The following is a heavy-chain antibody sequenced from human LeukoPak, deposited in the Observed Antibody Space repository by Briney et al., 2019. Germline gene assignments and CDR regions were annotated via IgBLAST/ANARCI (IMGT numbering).Heavy chain of an antibody. CDR1: GGSISSSSYY. CDR3: ARPMTTVTTWVLDAFDI. CDR2: IYYSGST. J-gene: IGHJ3*02. D-gene: IGHD4-17*01. V-gene: IGHV4-39*01. Sequence: PSETLSLTCTVSGGSISSSSYYRGWIRQPPGKGLEWSGSIYYSGSTYYNPSLKSRVTISVETSKNQFSLKLSSVTAADTAVYYCARPMTTVTTWVLDAFDIWGQGTMVTVSS.